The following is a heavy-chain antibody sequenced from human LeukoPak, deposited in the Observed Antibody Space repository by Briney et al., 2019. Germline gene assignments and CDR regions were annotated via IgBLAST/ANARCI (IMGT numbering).Heavy chain of an antibody. CDR3: ARDRDIGTYYYYYGMDV. Sequence: KPSGTLSLTCAVSGGSISSSNWWSWVRQPPGKGLEWIGEINHSGSTNYNPSLKSRVTISVDTSKNQFSLKLSSVTAADTAVYYCARDRDIGTYYYYYGMDVWGQGTTVTVSS. J-gene: IGHJ6*02. D-gene: IGHD1-26*01. CDR2: INHSGST. CDR1: GGSISSSNW. V-gene: IGHV4-4*02.